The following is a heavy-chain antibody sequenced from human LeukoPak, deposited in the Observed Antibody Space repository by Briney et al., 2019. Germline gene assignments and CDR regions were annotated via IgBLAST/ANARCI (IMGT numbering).Heavy chain of an antibody. D-gene: IGHD3-22*01. CDR2: IHYSGST. CDR3: ARAGIVVALDY. V-gene: IGHV4-59*01. Sequence: PSETLSLTCTVSGGSISSYYGSWIRQPPGKGLEWIGYIHYSGSTNYNPSLKSRVTISVDTSKNQFSLKLSSVTAADTAVYYCARAGIVVALDYWGQGTLVTVSS. CDR1: GGSISSYY. J-gene: IGHJ4*02.